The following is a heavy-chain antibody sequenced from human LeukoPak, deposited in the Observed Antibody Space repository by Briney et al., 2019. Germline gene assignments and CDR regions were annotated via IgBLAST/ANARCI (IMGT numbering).Heavy chain of an antibody. D-gene: IGHD3-22*01. J-gene: IGHJ5*02. CDR3: ARDFNYYDSSGYYPWFDP. V-gene: IGHV3-21*01. CDR1: GFTFSSYS. Sequence: GSLRLSCAASGFTFSSYSMNWVRQAPGKGLEWVSSISSSSSYIYYADSVKGRFTISRDNAKNSLYLQMNSLRAEDTAVYYCARDFNYYDSSGYYPWFDPWGQGTLVTVSS. CDR2: ISSSSSYI.